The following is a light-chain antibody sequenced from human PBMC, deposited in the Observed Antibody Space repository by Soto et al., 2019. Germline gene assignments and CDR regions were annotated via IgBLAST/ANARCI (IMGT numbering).Light chain of an antibody. J-gene: IGKJ1*01. CDR1: QSVRTN. CDR2: DAS. Sequence: EIVMTQSPATLSVCPGERATLSCRASQSVRTNLAWYRQKPGQAPTLLIYDASIRATGIPARFSGSGSGTEFTLTISSLQSEDFAVYYCQQYNDWPPWTFAQGTQVEIK. V-gene: IGKV3-15*01. CDR3: QQYNDWPPWT.